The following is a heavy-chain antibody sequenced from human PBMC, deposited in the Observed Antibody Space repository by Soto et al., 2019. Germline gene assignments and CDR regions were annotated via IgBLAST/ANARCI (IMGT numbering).Heavy chain of an antibody. CDR3: AELEGSGWTHFDL. Sequence: QVQLVQSGAEVKKPGASVKVSCKASGYSFTSYDINWVRQATGQGLEWMGWMNTNSGNTGYAQKFQGRVTMTRNTSISTVYLALSSLRSPDTALYYCAELEGSGWTHFDLWCQGNLVTVSS. V-gene: IGHV1-8*01. CDR2: MNTNSGNT. D-gene: IGHD6-19*01. J-gene: IGHJ4*02. CDR1: GYSFTSYD.